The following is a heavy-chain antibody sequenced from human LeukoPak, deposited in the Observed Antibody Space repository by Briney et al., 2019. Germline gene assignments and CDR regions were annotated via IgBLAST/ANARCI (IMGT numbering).Heavy chain of an antibody. V-gene: IGHV4-59*01. CDR1: GGSISSYY. D-gene: IGHD3-22*01. J-gene: IGHJ4*02. CDR3: ARWGTSSGYYTFDY. CDR2: IYYSGST. Sequence: PSETLSLTCTVSGGSISSYYWSWIRQPPGKGLEWIGYIYYSGSTNYNSSLKSRVTISVDTSKNQFSLKLSSVTAADTAVYYCARWGTSSGYYTFDYWGQGTLVTVSS.